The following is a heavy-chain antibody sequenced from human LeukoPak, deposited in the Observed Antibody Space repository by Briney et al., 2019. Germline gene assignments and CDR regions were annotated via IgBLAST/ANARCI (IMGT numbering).Heavy chain of an antibody. V-gene: IGHV4-38-2*02. CDR3: AREVRGGRVFYYYYYYMDV. Sequence: SETLSLTCSVSGGSSSTYYWSWIRQPPGKGLEWIGSIYHSGSTYYNPSLKSRVTISVDTSKNQFSLKLSSVTAADTAVYYCAREVRGGRVFYYYYYYMDVWGKGTTVTVSS. CDR2: IYHSGST. D-gene: IGHD3-10*01. J-gene: IGHJ6*03. CDR1: GGSSSTYY.